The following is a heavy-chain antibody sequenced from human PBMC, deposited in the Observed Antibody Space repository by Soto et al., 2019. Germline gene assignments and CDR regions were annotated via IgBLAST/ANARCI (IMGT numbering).Heavy chain of an antibody. CDR1: GFIFSSYE. CDR3: ARGGIAVAANYYYYGMDV. Sequence: EVQLVESGGGLVQPGGSLRISCVASGFIFSSYEMSWVRQAPGKGLEWVSSISSSSSYIYYADSVKGRFTICRDNAKNSLYLQMNSLRAEDTAVYYCARGGIAVAANYYYYGMDVWGQGTTVTVSS. CDR2: ISSSSSYI. V-gene: IGHV3-48*03. J-gene: IGHJ6*02. D-gene: IGHD6-19*01.